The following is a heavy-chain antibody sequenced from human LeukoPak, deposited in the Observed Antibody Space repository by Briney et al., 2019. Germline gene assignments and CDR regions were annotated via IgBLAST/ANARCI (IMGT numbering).Heavy chain of an antibody. CDR3: ARHLRGVFYYYYMDV. V-gene: IGHV4-34*01. J-gene: IGHJ6*03. Sequence: PSETLSLTCAVYGGSFSGYYWSWIRQPPGKGLEWIGEINHSGSTNYNPSLKSRVTISVDTSKNQFSLKLSSVTAADTAVYYCARHLRGVFYYYYMDVWGKGTTVTISS. CDR2: INHSGST. CDR1: GGSFSGYY. D-gene: IGHD3-10*01.